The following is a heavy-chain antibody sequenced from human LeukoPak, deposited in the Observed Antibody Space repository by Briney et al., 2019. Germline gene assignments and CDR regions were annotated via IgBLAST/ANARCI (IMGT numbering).Heavy chain of an antibody. CDR2: IGGSDGRT. CDR3: AKDSSSYDWGYMDV. V-gene: IGHV3-23*01. Sequence: GGSLRLSCAASGFTFSTYAMSWVRQAPGKGLEWVSLIGGSDGRTRYADSVKGRFTISRDNSKNTLYLEMNSLRAEDTAVYYCAKDSSSYDWGYMDVWGKGTRSRSP. CDR1: GFTFSTYA. J-gene: IGHJ6*03. D-gene: IGHD3-22*01.